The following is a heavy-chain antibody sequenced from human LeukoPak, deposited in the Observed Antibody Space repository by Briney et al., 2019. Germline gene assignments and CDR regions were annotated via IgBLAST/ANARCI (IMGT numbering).Heavy chain of an antibody. CDR2: ISYDGNNK. D-gene: IGHD1/OR15-1a*01. CDR3: ARDPAAGSTWNNGMDV. CDR1: GFTFLTYA. Sequence: PGGSLRLSCAASGFTFLTYAMHWVRQAPGQGLDWVAVISYDGNNKYYADSVKGRFTISRDDSKSTLYLQMNSLRTEDTAVYHCARDPAAGSTWNNGMDVWGQGTTVTVSS. V-gene: IGHV3-30-3*01. J-gene: IGHJ6*02.